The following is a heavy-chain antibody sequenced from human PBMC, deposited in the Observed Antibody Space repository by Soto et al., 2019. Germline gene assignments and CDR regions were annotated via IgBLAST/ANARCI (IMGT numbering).Heavy chain of an antibody. V-gene: IGHV1-18*01. CDR2: ISANNGNT. D-gene: IGHD1-26*01. J-gene: IGHJ4*02. CDR3: ERGGPGAPFDY. CDR1: GYTFSSYG. Sequence: QVQLVQSGAEVKKPGASVKVSCKASGYTFSSYGISWVRQAPGQGLEWMGWISANNGNTNYAQKVQGRGTMTTDTSTSPAYMELRSLRSDDTAMYYCERGGPGAPFDYWGQGTPVTVSS.